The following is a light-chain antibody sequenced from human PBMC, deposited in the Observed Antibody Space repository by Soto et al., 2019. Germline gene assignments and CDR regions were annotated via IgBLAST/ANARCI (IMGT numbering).Light chain of an antibody. J-gene: IGKJ4*01. CDR2: DAS. V-gene: IGKV3-11*01. CDR3: QQRGNWPWLT. CDR1: QTVNNY. Sequence: EIVLKQSPGTLSLSPGERATLSCRASQTVNNYLAWYQQKPGQAPRLVIYDASNRATGIPARFSGSGSGTDFPLTIRRLEPEDSAVYSCQQRGNWPWLTFGGGTRVEIK.